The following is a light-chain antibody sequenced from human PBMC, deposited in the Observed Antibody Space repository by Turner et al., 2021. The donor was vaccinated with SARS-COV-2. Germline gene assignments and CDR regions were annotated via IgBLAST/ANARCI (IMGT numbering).Light chain of an antibody. J-gene: IGKJ3*01. CDR1: QCLQHRDGKFY. Sequence: DVVMTQTPLSLSVTPGQPASMSCKSNQCLQHRDGKFYLYWYLQKPGQPPQLLIYGVSNRFYVGPDRFSGSGSGTEFTLQISRVEAVDVGVYYCMQSLHPPLFTFGPGTKVEIK. V-gene: IGKV2D-29*01. CDR2: GVS. CDR3: MQSLHPPLFT.